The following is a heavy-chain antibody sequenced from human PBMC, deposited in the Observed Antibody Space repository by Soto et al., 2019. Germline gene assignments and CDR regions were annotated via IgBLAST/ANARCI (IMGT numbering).Heavy chain of an antibody. CDR2: ISYDGTNK. J-gene: IGHJ4*02. Sequence: QVQLVESGGGVVQPGKSLRLSCAASGFTTPSGFTFSYYAMHWVRHAPGKGLEWVAVISYDGTNKNYADSVKGRFTISRDNSQNTVSLEMNSLGVDDTAVYYCARGTGGEVLDYWGQGTLVTVSS. CDR3: ARGTGGEVLDY. D-gene: IGHD2-8*02. CDR1: GFTTPSGFTFSYYA. V-gene: IGHV3-30-3*01.